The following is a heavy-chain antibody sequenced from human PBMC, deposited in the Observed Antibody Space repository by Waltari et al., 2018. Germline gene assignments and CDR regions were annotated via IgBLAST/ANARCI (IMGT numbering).Heavy chain of an antibody. CDR3: ARDGNGYSSGWPAGPDDY. Sequence: EVQLVESGGGLVKPGGSLRLSCAASGFTFSSYSMNWVRQAPGKGLEWVSSISSSSSYIDDADAVKGRFTSSRDNGKNSLYLQMNSLRAEDTAVYYCARDGNGYSSGWPAGPDDYWGQGTLVTVSS. CDR2: ISSSSSYI. CDR1: GFTFSSYS. D-gene: IGHD6-19*01. J-gene: IGHJ4*02. V-gene: IGHV3-21*01.